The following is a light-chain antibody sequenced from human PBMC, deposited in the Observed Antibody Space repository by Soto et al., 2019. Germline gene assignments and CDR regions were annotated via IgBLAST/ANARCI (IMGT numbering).Light chain of an antibody. CDR3: QQYGSSGT. CDR2: GAS. V-gene: IGKV3-20*01. J-gene: IGKJ1*01. Sequence: IVSTQSPGTLSLSPGERDTLACRASQSVSNNYLAWYQQKPGQAPRLLIYGASNRATGIPDRFSGSGSGTDFTLTISRLEPEDFAVYYCQQYGSSGTFAQGTKVDIK. CDR1: QSVSNNY.